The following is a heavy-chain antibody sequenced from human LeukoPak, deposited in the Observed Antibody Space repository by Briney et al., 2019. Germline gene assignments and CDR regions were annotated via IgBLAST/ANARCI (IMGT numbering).Heavy chain of an antibody. CDR3: ARGRAVLDLYYFDY. D-gene: IGHD3/OR15-3a*01. CDR2: INTNNGNT. J-gene: IGHJ4*02. V-gene: IGHV1-18*01. Sequence: ASVKVSCKASGFTFTYAISWVRQAPGPGLEWMGWINTNNGNTKYAQKFQGRVSVTTDTSTSTAYMELRSLRSDDTAVYYCARGRAVLDLYYFDYWGQGTLVTVSS. CDR1: GFTFTYA.